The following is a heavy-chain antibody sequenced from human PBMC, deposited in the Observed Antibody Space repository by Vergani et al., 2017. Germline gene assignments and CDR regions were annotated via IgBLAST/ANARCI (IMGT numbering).Heavy chain of an antibody. V-gene: IGHV4-4*07. J-gene: IGHJ6*02. CDR1: GGSISPYY. CDR2: IYTSEST. D-gene: IGHD3-10*01. Sequence: QVQLQESGPGLVKPSETLSLTCIVSGGSISPYYWSLIRQPAGKGLEWVGRIYTSESTNYNPSLDSRVTMSVDTSKSQFSLKLTSVTAGDTAVYCCARELSYYYGSGSYDYNPYYYEGMDVWGPGTTVTVSS. CDR3: ARELSYYYGSGSYDYNPYYYEGMDV.